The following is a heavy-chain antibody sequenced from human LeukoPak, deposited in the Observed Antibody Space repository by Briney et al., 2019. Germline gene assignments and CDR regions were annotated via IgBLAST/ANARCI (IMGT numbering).Heavy chain of an antibody. D-gene: IGHD3-22*01. V-gene: IGHV3-23*01. CDR2: IRHSDDST. CDR1: GFTFSSYA. Sequence: GGSLRLSCAASGFTFSSYAMSWVRQPPGKGLEWVSVIRHSDDSTYNADSVKGRFTISRDISKDTLYLQMSSVRVDDTAVYYCARDRGRYYDSRGFYWGYYFDSWGQGILVTVST. J-gene: IGHJ4*02. CDR3: ARDRGRYYDSRGFYWGYYFDS.